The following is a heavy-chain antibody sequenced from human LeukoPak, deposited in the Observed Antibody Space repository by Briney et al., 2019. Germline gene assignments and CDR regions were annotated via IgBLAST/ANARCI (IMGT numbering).Heavy chain of an antibody. J-gene: IGHJ5*02. CDR2: IYYSGST. CDR3: ARDRYQLLRCWFDP. Sequence: SETLSLTCAVYGGSFSGYYWSWIRQPPGKGLEWIGSIYYSGSTYYNPSLKSRVTISVDTSKNQFSLKLSSVTAADTAVYYCARDRYQLLRCWFDPWGQGTLVTVSS. D-gene: IGHD2-2*01. V-gene: IGHV4-34*01. CDR1: GGSFSGYY.